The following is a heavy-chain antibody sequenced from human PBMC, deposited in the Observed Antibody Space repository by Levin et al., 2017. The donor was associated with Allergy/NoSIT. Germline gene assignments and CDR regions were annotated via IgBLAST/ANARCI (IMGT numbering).Heavy chain of an antibody. V-gene: IGHV3-9*01. CDR2: ISWNSGSI. Sequence: GGSLRLSCAASGFTFDDYAMHWVRQAPGKGLEWVSGISWNSGSIGYADSVKGRFTISRDNAKNSLYLQMNSLRAEDTALYYCAKDPRAHIAAAAPGGYFDYWGQGTLVTVSS. CDR3: AKDPRAHIAAAAPGGYFDY. D-gene: IGHD6-13*01. J-gene: IGHJ4*02. CDR1: GFTFDDYA.